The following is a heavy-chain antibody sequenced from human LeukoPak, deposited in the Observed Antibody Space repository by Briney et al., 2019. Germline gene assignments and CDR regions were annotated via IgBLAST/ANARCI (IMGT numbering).Heavy chain of an antibody. CDR1: GYTFTSYA. D-gene: IGHD6-13*01. V-gene: IGHV7-4-1*02. CDR2: INTNTGNP. J-gene: IGHJ4*02. Sequence: GASVKVSCKASGYTFTSYAMNWVRQAPGQGLEWMGWINTNTGNPTYAQGFTGRFVFSLDTSVSTAYLQISSLKAEDTAEYYWASDYSTPHDYWGQGTLVTVSS. CDR3: ASDYSTPHDY.